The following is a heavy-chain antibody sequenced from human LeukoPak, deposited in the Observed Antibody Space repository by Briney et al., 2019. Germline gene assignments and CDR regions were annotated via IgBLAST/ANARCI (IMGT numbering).Heavy chain of an antibody. Sequence: SETLSLTCTVSGGSISSYYWSWIRQPPGKGLEWIGYIYYSGSTNYNPSLKSRVTVSVDTSKNQFSLKLSSVTAADTAVYYCVRSLVVPAGRAGCFDYWGQGTLVTVSS. D-gene: IGHD2-2*01. V-gene: IGHV4-59*01. CDR3: VRSLVVPAGRAGCFDY. CDR2: IYYSGST. CDR1: GGSISSYY. J-gene: IGHJ4*02.